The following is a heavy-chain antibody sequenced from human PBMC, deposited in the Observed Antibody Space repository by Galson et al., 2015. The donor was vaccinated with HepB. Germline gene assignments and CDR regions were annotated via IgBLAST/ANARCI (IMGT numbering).Heavy chain of an antibody. CDR3: ARHLDGYNYRGPFDY. V-gene: IGHV4-39*01. Sequence: SETLSLTCTVSGDSITSSSYYWGWVRQPPGKGLEWIGSIYNGGSTYYNASLKSRVTISIDTSKNHFSLRLSSVTAADTAVYFCARHLDGYNYRGPFDYWGQGTLVTVSS. CDR1: GDSITSSSYY. D-gene: IGHD5-24*01. CDR2: IYNGGST. J-gene: IGHJ4*02.